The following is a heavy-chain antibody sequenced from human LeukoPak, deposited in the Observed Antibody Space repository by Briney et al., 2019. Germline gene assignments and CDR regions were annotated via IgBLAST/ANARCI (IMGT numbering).Heavy chain of an antibody. Sequence: GGSLRLSCAASGFTFNNAWMSWVRQAPGKGLEWVGRIRSKANSYATAYAASVKGRFTISRDDSKNTAYLQMNSLKTEDTAVYYCSSPIHYGDYDYYYGMDVWGQGTTVTVSS. D-gene: IGHD4-17*01. CDR2: IRSKANSYAT. V-gene: IGHV3-73*01. CDR3: SSPIHYGDYDYYYGMDV. J-gene: IGHJ6*02. CDR1: GFTFNNAW.